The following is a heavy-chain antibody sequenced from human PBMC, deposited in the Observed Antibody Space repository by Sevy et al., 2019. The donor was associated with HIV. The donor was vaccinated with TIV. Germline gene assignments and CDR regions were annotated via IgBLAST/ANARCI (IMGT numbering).Heavy chain of an antibody. CDR1: GYSFTDYY. J-gene: IGHJ6*02. D-gene: IGHD5-18*01. V-gene: IGHV1-2*02. CDR2: INPKNDVT. CDR3: ARARRVTTVYYYYGMDV. Sequence: ASVKVSCKASGYSFTDYYMHWVRQAPGQGLEWMAWINPKNDVTNYAQKFQGRVTMTRDTSTSTAYMEPTRLRSDDTAVYYCARARRVTTVYYYYGMDVWGQGTTVTVSS.